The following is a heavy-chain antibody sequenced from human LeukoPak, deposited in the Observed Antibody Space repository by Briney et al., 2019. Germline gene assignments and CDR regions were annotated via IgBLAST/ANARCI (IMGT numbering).Heavy chain of an antibody. J-gene: IGHJ4*02. D-gene: IGHD2-21*02. Sequence: GGSLRLSCAASGFTFSSYSMNWVRQAPGKGLEWVSSISSSSSYIYYADSVKGRFTISRDNAKNLLFLQMNSLRAEDTAVYYCARHCAGDCYGDFDSWGQGTLVTVSS. CDR2: ISSSSSYI. V-gene: IGHV3-21*01. CDR3: ARHCAGDCYGDFDS. CDR1: GFTFSSYS.